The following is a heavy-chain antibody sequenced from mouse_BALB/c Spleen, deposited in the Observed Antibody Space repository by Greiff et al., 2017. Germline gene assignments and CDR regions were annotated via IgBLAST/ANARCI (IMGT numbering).Heavy chain of an antibody. V-gene: IGHV3-8*02. CDR2: ISYSGST. CDR3: ARYIYYYGSSYYFDY. D-gene: IGHD1-1*01. CDR1: GDSITSGY. Sequence: VQLKESGPSLVKPSQTLSLTCSVTGDSITSGYWNWIRKFPGNKLEYMGYISYSGSTYYNPSLKSRISITRDTSKNQYYLQLNSVTTEDTATYYCARYIYYYGSSYYFDYWGQGTTLTVSS. J-gene: IGHJ2*01.